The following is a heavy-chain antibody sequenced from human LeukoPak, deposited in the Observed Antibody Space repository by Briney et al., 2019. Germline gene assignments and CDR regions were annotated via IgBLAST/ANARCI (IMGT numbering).Heavy chain of an antibody. J-gene: IGHJ4*02. D-gene: IGHD6-13*01. CDR1: GGSISSYY. CDR2: IYYSGST. V-gene: IGHV4-39*01. Sequence: SETLSLTCTVSGGSISSYYWGWIRQPPGKGLEWIGSIYYSGSTYYNPSLKSRVTISVDTSKNQFSLKLSSVTAADTAVYYCARSAAAGPLDYWGQGTLVTVSS. CDR3: ARSAAAGPLDY.